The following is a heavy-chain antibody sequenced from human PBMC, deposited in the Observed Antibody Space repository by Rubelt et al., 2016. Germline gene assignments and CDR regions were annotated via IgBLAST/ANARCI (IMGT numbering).Heavy chain of an antibody. CDR1: GFTFSSYW. J-gene: IGHJ4*02. V-gene: IGHV3-7*03. Sequence: GFTFSSYWMGWVRLAPGKGLECVANIKPNEREKYYAKSVEGRFTISRDNAKNSLYLQMNSLRAEDTAVYYCARAPTAGSSTSRTYFFDFWGQGTAVTVSS. D-gene: IGHD6-6*01. CDR2: IKPNEREK. CDR3: ARAPTAGSSTSRTYFFDF.